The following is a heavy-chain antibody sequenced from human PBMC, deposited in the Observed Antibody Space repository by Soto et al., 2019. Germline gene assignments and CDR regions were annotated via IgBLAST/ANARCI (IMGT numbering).Heavy chain of an antibody. CDR1: GGTFSSYA. CDR2: IIPIFGTA. Sequence: SVKVSCKASGGTFSSYAISWVRQAPGQGLEWMGGIIPIFGTANYAQKFQGRVTITADESTSTAYMELSSLRSDDTAVYYCARVTYYDFWSGLRPYYYYYGMDVWGQGTTVTVSS. D-gene: IGHD3-3*01. V-gene: IGHV1-69*13. CDR3: ARVTYYDFWSGLRPYYYYYGMDV. J-gene: IGHJ6*02.